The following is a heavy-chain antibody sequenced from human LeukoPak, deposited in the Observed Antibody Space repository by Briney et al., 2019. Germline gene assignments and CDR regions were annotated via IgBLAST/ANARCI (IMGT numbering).Heavy chain of an antibody. CDR2: IYGTGST. V-gene: IGHV4-38-2*01. Sequence: PSETLSLTCAVSAYSLGKNYYWGWIRQPPGKGLERIGRIYGTGSTSYNPSLMNRVTMSVDTSKNHFSLKLTSVTAADTAVYYCARYDSRGSASTRFDYWGQGILVTISS. CDR3: ARYDSRGSASTRFDY. CDR1: AYSLGKNYY. D-gene: IGHD3-16*01. J-gene: IGHJ4*02.